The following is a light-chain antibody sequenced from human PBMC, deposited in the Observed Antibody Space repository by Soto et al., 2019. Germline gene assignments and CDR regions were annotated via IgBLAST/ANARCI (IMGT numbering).Light chain of an antibody. CDR3: QQSNNWPKT. J-gene: IGKJ1*01. CDR2: DAS. V-gene: IGKV3-15*01. CDR1: QSVGSN. Sequence: EIVLTQSPDILSMSPGETTTLSCRASQSVGSNLAWYQQKPGQAPRLLISDASTRAAGLPARFSGSGSGTEFTLTISSLQSEDFAVYYCQQSNNWPKTFGQGTKVDIK.